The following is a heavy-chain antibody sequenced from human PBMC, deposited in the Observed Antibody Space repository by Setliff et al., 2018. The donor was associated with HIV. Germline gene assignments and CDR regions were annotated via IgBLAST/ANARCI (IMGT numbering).Heavy chain of an antibody. D-gene: IGHD5-18*01. CDR3: ARHGYSSDLRISYCDS. J-gene: IGHJ4*02. Sequence: SETLSLTCTVSGDSININNYYWGWIRQPPVKGLEWIGSIYYSGATYYTPSLKSRLTIAIDTSKNQFSLKLRSVTAPDTAVYYCARHGYSSDLRISYCDSWGQGSLVTVSS. CDR2: IYYSGAT. V-gene: IGHV4-39*01. CDR1: GDSININNYY.